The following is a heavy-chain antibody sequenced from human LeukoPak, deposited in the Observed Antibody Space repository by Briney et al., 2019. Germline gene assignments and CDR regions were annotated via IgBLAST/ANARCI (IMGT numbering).Heavy chain of an antibody. Sequence: PGGALRLSCAASGFTFSSYWMSWVRQAPGKGLEGVANIKQDGSEKYYVDSVKGRFTISRDNAKNSLYLQMHSLRAEGTAVYYCARPFLEWLPCNWFDPWGQGTLVTVSS. CDR1: GFTFSSYW. CDR3: ARPFLEWLPCNWFDP. V-gene: IGHV3-7*01. D-gene: IGHD3-3*01. CDR2: IKQDGSEK. J-gene: IGHJ5*02.